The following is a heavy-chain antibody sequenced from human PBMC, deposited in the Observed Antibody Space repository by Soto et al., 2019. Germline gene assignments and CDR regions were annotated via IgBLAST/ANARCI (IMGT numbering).Heavy chain of an antibody. Sequence: ASVKVSCKASAYTFTDYYIHWVRQAPGQGLEWMGWINPNSGGSYFAQKFLGRVTMTRDTSITTAYMELSRLRSDDTAVYYCARALPEIRMMEGGSFDPWGQGTVVTVS. D-gene: IGHD1-1*01. CDR2: INPNSGGS. J-gene: IGHJ5*02. CDR1: AYTFTDYY. CDR3: ARALPEIRMMEGGSFDP. V-gene: IGHV1-2*02.